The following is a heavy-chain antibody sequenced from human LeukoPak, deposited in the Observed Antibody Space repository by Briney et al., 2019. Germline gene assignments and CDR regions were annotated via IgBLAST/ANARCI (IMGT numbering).Heavy chain of an antibody. CDR1: GFTFSSYA. CDR2: ISGSGGST. J-gene: IGHJ4*02. Sequence: AGGSLRLSCAASGFTFSSYAMSWVRQAPGKGLEWVSAISGSGGSTYYADSVKGRFIISRDNSKNTLYLQMNSLRAEDTAVYYCATLRETYCGGDCYSFDYWGQGTLVTVSS. V-gene: IGHV3-23*01. CDR3: ATLRETYCGGDCYSFDY. D-gene: IGHD2-21*01.